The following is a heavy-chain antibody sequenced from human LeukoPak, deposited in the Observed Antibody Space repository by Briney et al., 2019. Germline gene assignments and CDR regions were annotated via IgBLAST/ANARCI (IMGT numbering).Heavy chain of an antibody. D-gene: IGHD3-16*02. J-gene: IGHJ4*02. CDR2: INHSGST. CDR1: GGSFSGYY. CDR3: AREGLRLGELSLLYFDY. Sequence: SETLSLTCAVYGGSFSGYYWSWIRQPPGKGLEWIGEINHSGSTNHNPSLKRRVTISVDTSKNQFSLKLSSVTAADTAVYYCAREGLRLGELSLLYFDYWGQGTLVTVSS. V-gene: IGHV4-34*01.